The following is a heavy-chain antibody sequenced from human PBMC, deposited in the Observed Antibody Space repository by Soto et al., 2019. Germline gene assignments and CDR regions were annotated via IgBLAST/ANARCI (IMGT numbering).Heavy chain of an antibody. CDR3: GRARTVAGTPDAFDI. CDR1: GYTFTSYY. J-gene: IGHJ3*02. Sequence: ASVKVSCKASGYTFTSYYMHWVRQAPGQGLEWMGIINPSGGSTSYAQKFQGRVTMTRDTSTSTVYMELSSLRSEDTAVYYCGRARTVAGTPDAFDIWGKGTMVTVSS. CDR2: INPSGGST. D-gene: IGHD6-13*01. V-gene: IGHV1-46*03.